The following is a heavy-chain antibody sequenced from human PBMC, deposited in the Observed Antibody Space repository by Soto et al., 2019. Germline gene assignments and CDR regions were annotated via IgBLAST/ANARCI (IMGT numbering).Heavy chain of an antibody. J-gene: IGHJ4*02. CDR3: ARTVYSSSQGQFDY. D-gene: IGHD6-13*01. CDR2: ISDNGSNK. V-gene: IGHV3-30-3*01. Sequence: QVQLVESGGGVVQPGRSLRLSCAASGFTFSSYAMHWVRQAPGKGLEWVAVISDNGSNKYYADYEKGRFTTSQDNSKNTLYRQMNSLRAEDTAVYYCARTVYSSSQGQFDYWGQGTLVTVSS. CDR1: GFTFSSYA.